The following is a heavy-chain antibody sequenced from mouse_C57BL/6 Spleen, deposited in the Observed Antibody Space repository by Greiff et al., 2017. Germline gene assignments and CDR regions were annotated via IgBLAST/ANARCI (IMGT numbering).Heavy chain of an antibody. D-gene: IGHD1-1*01. CDR3: AMRDYYGSSYQNYAMDY. J-gene: IGHJ4*01. CDR1: GFTFSSYA. V-gene: IGHV5-4*01. Sequence: EVQLVESGGGLVKPGGSLKLSCAASGFTFSSYAMSLVRQTPEKRLEWVATISDGGSYTYYPDNVKGRFTISRDNAKNNLYLQMSHLKSEDTAMYYCAMRDYYGSSYQNYAMDYWGQGTSVTVSS. CDR2: ISDGGSYT.